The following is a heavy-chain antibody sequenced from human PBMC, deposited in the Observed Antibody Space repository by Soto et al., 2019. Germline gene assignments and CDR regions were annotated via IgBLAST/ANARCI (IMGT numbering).Heavy chain of an antibody. V-gene: IGHV1-69*02. CDR1: GDTFNFYS. CDR2: VNPILSMS. J-gene: IGHJ4*02. Sequence: QVQLVQSGAEVKRPGSSVKVSCKASGDTFNFYSINWVRQAPGVGLEWVGRVNPILSMSNYAQRFQGRVTMTADKSTSTAYMEVRSLRSEDTAIYYCASIYGSGYRAFDYWGQGALVTVSS. D-gene: IGHD3-10*01. CDR3: ASIYGSGYRAFDY.